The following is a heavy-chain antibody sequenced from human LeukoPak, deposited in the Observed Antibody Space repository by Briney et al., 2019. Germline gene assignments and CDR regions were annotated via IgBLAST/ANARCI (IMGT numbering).Heavy chain of an antibody. D-gene: IGHD3-10*01. V-gene: IGHV1-69*04. CDR2: IIPILGIA. J-gene: IGHJ6*02. CDR3: ARQVGGLGSGKISDYYYYYGMDV. CDR1: GGTFSSYA. Sequence: GASVKVSCKASGGTFSSYAISWVRQAPGQGLEWMGRIIPILGIANYAQKFQGRVTSTADKSTSTAYMELSSLRSEDTAVYYCARQVGGLGSGKISDYYYYYGMDVWGQGTTVTVSS.